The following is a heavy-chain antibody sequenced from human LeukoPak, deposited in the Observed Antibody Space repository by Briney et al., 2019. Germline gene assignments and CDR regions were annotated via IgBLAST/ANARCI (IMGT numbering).Heavy chain of an antibody. CDR3: ARDLVYCSSGRCFNWFDP. J-gene: IGHJ5*02. V-gene: IGHV1-2*02. CDR1: GYTFSGNY. D-gene: IGHD2-15*01. Sequence: ASVKVSCKASGYTFSGNYMHWVRQAPGQGLEWMGWLNPDSGGTSYAQKFQGRVTMTRDTSISTAYMELSSLRSDDTAVYYCARDLVYCSSGRCFNWFDPWGQGTLVTVSS. CDR2: LNPDSGGT.